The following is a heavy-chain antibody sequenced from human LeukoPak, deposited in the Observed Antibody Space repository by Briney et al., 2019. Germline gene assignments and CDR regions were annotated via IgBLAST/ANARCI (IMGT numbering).Heavy chain of an antibody. Sequence: SETLSLTCAVYGGSFSGYYWSWIRQPPGKGLEWIGEISHSGSTNYNPSLKSRVTISVDTSKNQFSLKLSSVTAADTAVYYCARSYYSRYYFDYWGQGTLVTVSS. CDR3: ARSYYSRYYFDY. CDR2: ISHSGST. D-gene: IGHD1-26*01. J-gene: IGHJ4*02. CDR1: GGSFSGYY. V-gene: IGHV4-34*01.